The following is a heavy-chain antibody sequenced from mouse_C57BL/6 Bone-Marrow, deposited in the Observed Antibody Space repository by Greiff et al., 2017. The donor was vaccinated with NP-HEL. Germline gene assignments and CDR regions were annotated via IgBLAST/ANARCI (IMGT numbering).Heavy chain of an antibody. CDR1: GYTFTDYE. V-gene: IGHV1-15*01. Sequence: QVQLQQSGAELVRPGASVTLSCKASGYTFTDYEMHWVKQTPVHGLEWIGAIDPETGGTAYNQKFKGKAILTADKSSSTAYMELRSLTSEDSAVYYCTRNTTGVEGYFDVWGTGTTVTVSS. CDR3: TRNTTGVEGYFDV. D-gene: IGHD1-1*01. J-gene: IGHJ1*03. CDR2: IDPETGGT.